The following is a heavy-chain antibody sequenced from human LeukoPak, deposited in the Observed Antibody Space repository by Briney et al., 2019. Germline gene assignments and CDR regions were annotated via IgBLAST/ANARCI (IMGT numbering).Heavy chain of an antibody. D-gene: IGHD1-26*01. CDR2: ISWNSGSI. CDR1: GSTFDDYA. V-gene: IGHV3-9*01. Sequence: GRSLRLSCAASGSTFDDYAMHWVRQAPGKGLEWVSGISWNSGSIGYADSVKGRFTISRDNAKSSLYLQMSSLRAEDTALYYCARANSGSYYGDFDYWGQGTLVTVSS. J-gene: IGHJ4*02. CDR3: ARANSGSYYGDFDY.